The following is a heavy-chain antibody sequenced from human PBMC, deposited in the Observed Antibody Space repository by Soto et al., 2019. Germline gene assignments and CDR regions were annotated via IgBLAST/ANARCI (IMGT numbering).Heavy chain of an antibody. J-gene: IGHJ4*02. CDR1: GFTFSDYY. CDR3: ARRLESWLQSPDYFDY. Sequence: PGGSLRLSCAASGFTFSDYYMSWIRQAPGKGLEWVSYISSSSSYTNYADSVKGRFTISRDNAKNSLYLQMNSLRAEDTAVYYCARRLESWLQSPDYFDYWGQGTLVTVSS. V-gene: IGHV3-11*06. CDR2: ISSSSSYT. D-gene: IGHD3-3*01.